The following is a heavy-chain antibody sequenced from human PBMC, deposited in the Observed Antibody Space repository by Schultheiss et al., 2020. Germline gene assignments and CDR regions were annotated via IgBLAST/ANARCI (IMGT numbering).Heavy chain of an antibody. CDR2: IYYSGST. CDR3: ARVVVPAASRYYYYMDV. Sequence: SETLSLTCSISGGSISSSSYYWGWIRQPPGKGLEWIGSIYYSGSTNYNPSLKSRVTISVDKSKNQFSLKLSSVTAADTAVYYCARVVVPAASRYYYYMDVWGKGTTVTVSS. D-gene: IGHD2-2*01. CDR1: GGSISSSSYY. J-gene: IGHJ6*03. V-gene: IGHV4-39*07.